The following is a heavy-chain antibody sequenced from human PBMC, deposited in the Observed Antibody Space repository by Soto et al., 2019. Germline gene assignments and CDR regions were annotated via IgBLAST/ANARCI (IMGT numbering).Heavy chain of an antibody. J-gene: IGHJ6*02. CDR3: ARERYQVLSDGMDV. V-gene: IGHV1-2*06. CDR1: GYSFTDYH. CDR2: INPKSGGT. Sequence: ASVKVSCKASGYSFTDYHIHWVRQAPGQGLEWLGRINPKSGGTSTAQKFQGRVTLTWDTSINTAYMELSSLRPDDTAMYYCARERYQVLSDGMDVWGQGTSVTVSS. D-gene: IGHD2-8*01.